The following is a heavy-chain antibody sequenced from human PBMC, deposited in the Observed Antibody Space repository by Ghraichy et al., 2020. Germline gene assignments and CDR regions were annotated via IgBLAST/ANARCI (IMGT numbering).Heavy chain of an antibody. Sequence: SETLYLTCTVSGGSISSYYWSWIRQPPGKGLEWIGYIYTSGSTNYNPSLKSRVTISVDTSKNQFSLKLSSVTAADTAVYYCARHAERDMWYSRDNYYFDYWGQGTLVTVSS. V-gene: IGHV4-4*09. J-gene: IGHJ4*02. CDR1: GGSISSYY. CDR2: IYTSGST. CDR3: ARHAERDMWYSRDNYYFDY. D-gene: IGHD6-13*01.